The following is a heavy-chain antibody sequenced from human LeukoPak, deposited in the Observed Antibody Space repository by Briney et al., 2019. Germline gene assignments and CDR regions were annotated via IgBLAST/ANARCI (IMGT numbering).Heavy chain of an antibody. CDR1: GGTFSSYA. CDR3: ARGGDIVVVPAATPFVY. V-gene: IGHV1-69*13. J-gene: IGHJ4*02. Sequence: SVKVSCKASGGTFSSYAISWVRQAPGQGLEWMGGIIPIFGTANYAQKFQGRVTNTADESTSTAYMELSSLRSEDTAVYYCARGGDIVVVPAATPFVYWGQGTLVTVSS. CDR2: IIPIFGTA. D-gene: IGHD2-2*01.